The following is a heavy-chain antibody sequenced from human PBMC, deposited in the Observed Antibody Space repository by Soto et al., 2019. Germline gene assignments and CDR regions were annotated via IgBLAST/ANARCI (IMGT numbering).Heavy chain of an antibody. J-gene: IGHJ3*01. CDR3: ARDGGEDAFDF. CDR2: ISISSSYI. Sequence: PWGSLRLSCTASGFTFSSYSMNWVRQAPGKGLEWVSSISISSSYIYDADSVKGRFTISRENAKNSLYLQMISLRAEDTAVYYCARDGGEDAFDFWGKGKMVIVSS. V-gene: IGHV3-21*01. CDR1: GFTFSSYS. D-gene: IGHD2-15*01.